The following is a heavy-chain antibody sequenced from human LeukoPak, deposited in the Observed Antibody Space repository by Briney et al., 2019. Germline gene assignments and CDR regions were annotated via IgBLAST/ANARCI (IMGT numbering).Heavy chain of an antibody. V-gene: IGHV3-23*01. Sequence: GGSLRLSCIASGFTFSSSAMSWIRQAPGKGLEWVSDINGSGGRTYYADSVKGRFTISRDNSKNTLYLQMNSLRAEDTAVYYCARAEPYCTNGVCYQGDYWGQGTLVTVSS. D-gene: IGHD2-8*01. CDR3: ARAEPYCTNGVCYQGDY. CDR1: GFTFSSSA. J-gene: IGHJ4*02. CDR2: INGSGGRT.